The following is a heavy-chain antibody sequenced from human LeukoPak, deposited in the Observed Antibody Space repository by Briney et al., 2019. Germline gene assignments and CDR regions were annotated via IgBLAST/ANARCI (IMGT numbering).Heavy chain of an antibody. D-gene: IGHD2-21*02. CDR2: IYPGDYET. V-gene: IGHV5-51*01. CDR1: VNFFTSYW. CDR3: AIPPGYCGNDCSFDH. J-gene: IGHJ4*02. Sequence: GESMKFSCKGSVNFFTSYWIGWGRELPGKGLEWMGIIYPGDYETRYSPSFQGLVTISVDKSISTAYLQWSSLKASDTAMYYCAIPPGYCGNDCSFDHWGQGTLVTVSS.